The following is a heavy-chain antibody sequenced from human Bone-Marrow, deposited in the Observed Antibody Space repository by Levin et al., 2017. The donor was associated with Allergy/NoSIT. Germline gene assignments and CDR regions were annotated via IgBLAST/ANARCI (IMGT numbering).Heavy chain of an antibody. J-gene: IGHJ4*02. D-gene: IGHD3-22*01. Sequence: PSETLSLTCTVSGGSVSSGSYYWSWIRQPPGKGLEWIGYIYYSGSTNYNPSLKSRVTISVDTSKNQFSLKLSSVTAADTAVYYCARVSYYDSSVGYWGQGTLVTVSS. V-gene: IGHV4-61*01. CDR3: ARVSYYDSSVGY. CDR2: IYYSGST. CDR1: GGSVSSGSYY.